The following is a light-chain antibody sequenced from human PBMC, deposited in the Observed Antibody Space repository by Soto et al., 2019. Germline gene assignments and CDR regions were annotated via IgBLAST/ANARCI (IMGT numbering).Light chain of an antibody. CDR3: VLYMGRDTHYV. Sequence: QTVVTQEPSFSVSPGETVTLTCGLSSGSVSSSHHPSWYQQTPGQSPRTLIHDTNRRSSGVPDRFSGSILGNKAALTITGAQAGDESEYFCVLYMGRDTHYVFGSGTKVTVL. J-gene: IGLJ1*01. V-gene: IGLV8-61*01. CDR1: SGSVSSSHH. CDR2: DTN.